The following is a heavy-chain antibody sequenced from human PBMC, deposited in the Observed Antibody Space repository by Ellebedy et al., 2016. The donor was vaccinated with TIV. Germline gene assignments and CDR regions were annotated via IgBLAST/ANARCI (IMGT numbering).Heavy chain of an antibody. D-gene: IGHD1-26*01. CDR3: ARLYSGSYFDY. V-gene: IGHV3-23*01. CDR1: GFTFSSYA. CDR2: ISGSGGST. J-gene: IGHJ4*02. Sequence: GGSLRLSXAASGFTFSSYAMSWVRQAPGKGLEWVSAISGSGGSTYYADSVKGRFTISRDNSKSTLYLQVSSLRAEDTAVYYCARLYSGSYFDYWGQGTLVTVSS.